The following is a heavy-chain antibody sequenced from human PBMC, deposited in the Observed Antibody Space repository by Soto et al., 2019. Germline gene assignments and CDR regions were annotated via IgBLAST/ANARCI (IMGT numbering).Heavy chain of an antibody. D-gene: IGHD6-19*01. CDR3: GRDGGGGAVAGTRY. J-gene: IGHJ4*02. CDR2: INPNSGGT. CDR1: GYTFTGYY. V-gene: IGHV1-2*04. Sequence: ASVKVSCKASGYTFTGYYMHWVRQAPGQGLEWMGWINPNSGGTNYAQKFQGWVTMTRDTSISTAYMELSRLRSDDTAAYYCGRDGGGGAVAGTRYWGQGTLVTVSS.